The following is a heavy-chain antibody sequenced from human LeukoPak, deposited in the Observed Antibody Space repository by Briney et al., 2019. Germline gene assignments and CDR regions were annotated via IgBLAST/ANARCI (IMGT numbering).Heavy chain of an antibody. CDR3: ARLRSSSFYYYYMDV. J-gene: IGHJ6*03. D-gene: IGHD6-6*01. CDR1: GFTFSDYC. V-gene: IGHV3-11*01. Sequence: GGSLRLSCAASGFTFSDYCMSWIRQAPGKGLEWVSYISSSGSTIYYADSVKGRFTISRDNAKNSLYLQMNSLRAEDTAVYYCARLRSSSFYYYYMDVWGKGTTVTVSS. CDR2: ISSSGSTI.